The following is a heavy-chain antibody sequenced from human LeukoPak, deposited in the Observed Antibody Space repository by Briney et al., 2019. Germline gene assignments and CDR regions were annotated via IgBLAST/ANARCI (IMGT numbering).Heavy chain of an antibody. CDR2: ISYDGSNK. Sequence: GGSLRLSCAASGFTFSSYAMHWVRQAPGKGLEWVAVISYDGSNKYYADSVKGRFTISRDNSKNTLYLQINNLRAEDTAVYYCASSNWNSANYYYAMDVWGQGTTVIVSS. CDR3: ASSNWNSANYYYAMDV. J-gene: IGHJ6*02. CDR1: GFTFSSYA. D-gene: IGHD1-7*01. V-gene: IGHV3-30*14.